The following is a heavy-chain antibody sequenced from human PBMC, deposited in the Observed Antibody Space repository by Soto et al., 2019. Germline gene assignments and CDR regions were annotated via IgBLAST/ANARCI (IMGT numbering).Heavy chain of an antibody. D-gene: IGHD3-10*01. Sequence: QVQLQQWGAGLLKPSETLSLTCAVYGGSFSGYHWSWIRQPPGKGPEWIGEINHSGSTNLNPSLKSRVTISVDTSKNQFSLKLSSVTAADTAVYYCARSGSGIGCDYWGQGTLVTVSS. V-gene: IGHV4-34*01. J-gene: IGHJ4*02. CDR2: INHSGST. CDR1: GGSFSGYH. CDR3: ARSGSGIGCDY.